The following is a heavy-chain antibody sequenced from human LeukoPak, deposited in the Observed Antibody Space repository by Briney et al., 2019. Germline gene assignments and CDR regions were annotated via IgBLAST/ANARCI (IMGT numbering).Heavy chain of an antibody. Sequence: SVKVSCKASGGTFSSYAISWVRQAPGQGLEWMGGIIPIFGTANYAQKFQGRVTITADESTSTAYMELSRLRSEDTAVYYCARGKGVFGVAISYYYYYYMDVWGKGTTVTVSS. CDR2: IIPIFGTA. D-gene: IGHD3-3*01. V-gene: IGHV1-69*13. J-gene: IGHJ6*03. CDR1: GGTFSSYA. CDR3: ARGKGVFGVAISYYYYYYMDV.